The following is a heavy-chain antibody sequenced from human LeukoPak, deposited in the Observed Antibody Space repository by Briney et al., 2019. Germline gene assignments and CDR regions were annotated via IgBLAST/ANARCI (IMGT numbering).Heavy chain of an antibody. CDR3: ARDRGGYDSFDC. Sequence: ASVKVSCKASEYTFTGYYMHWVRQAPGQGLEWMGWINPNSGGTNYAQKFQGRVTMTRDTSISTAYMELSRLRSDDTAVYYCARDRGGYDSFDCWGQGTLVSVSS. J-gene: IGHJ4*02. V-gene: IGHV1-2*02. D-gene: IGHD5-12*01. CDR1: EYTFTGYY. CDR2: INPNSGGT.